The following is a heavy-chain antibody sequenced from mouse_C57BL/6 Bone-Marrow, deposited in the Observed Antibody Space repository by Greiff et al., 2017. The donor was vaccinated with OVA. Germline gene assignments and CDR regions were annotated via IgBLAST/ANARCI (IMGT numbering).Heavy chain of an antibody. CDR1: GYAFSSYW. Sequence: QVQLQQSGAELVKPGASVKISCKASGYAFSSYWMNWVKQRHGKGLEWIGQIYPGDGDTNYNGKFKGKATLTADKSSSTAYMQLSSLTAEDSAVYFCARNDGYPFYFDYWGQGTTLTVSS. D-gene: IGHD2-3*01. CDR2: IYPGDGDT. J-gene: IGHJ2*01. V-gene: IGHV1-80*01. CDR3: ARNDGYPFYFDY.